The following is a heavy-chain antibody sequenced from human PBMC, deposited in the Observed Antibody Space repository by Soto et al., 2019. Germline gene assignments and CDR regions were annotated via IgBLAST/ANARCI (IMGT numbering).Heavy chain of an antibody. Sequence: QVQLVQSGAEVKKPGSSVKVSCKASGGTFSSYAISWVRQAPGQGLEWMGGIIPIFGTANYAQKFQGRVTITADESTSTAYMELSSLRSEDTAVYYCAREGYDILTGYQYRPDYYYYGMDVWGQGTTVTVSS. D-gene: IGHD3-9*01. J-gene: IGHJ6*02. V-gene: IGHV1-69*01. CDR1: GGTFSSYA. CDR3: AREGYDILTGYQYRPDYYYYGMDV. CDR2: IIPIFGTA.